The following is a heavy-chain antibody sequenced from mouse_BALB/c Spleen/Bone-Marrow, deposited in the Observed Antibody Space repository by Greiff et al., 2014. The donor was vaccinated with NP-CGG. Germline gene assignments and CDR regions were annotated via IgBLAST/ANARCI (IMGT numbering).Heavy chain of an antibody. Sequence: EVKLVESGGGLVQPGGSRKLSCAASGFTFCSFGMHWVRQAPEKGLEWVAYISSGSSTIYYADTVKGRFTISRDNPKNTLFLQMTSLRSEDTAMYYCARGGNYAWFAYWGQGTLVTVSA. CDR2: ISSGSSTI. D-gene: IGHD2-1*01. V-gene: IGHV5-17*02. CDR1: GFTFCSFG. CDR3: ARGGNYAWFAY. J-gene: IGHJ3*01.